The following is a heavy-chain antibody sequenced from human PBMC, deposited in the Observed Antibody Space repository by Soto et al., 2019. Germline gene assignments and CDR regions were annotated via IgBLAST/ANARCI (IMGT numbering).Heavy chain of an antibody. D-gene: IGHD2-21*02. CDR3: VHSRCGGDCLQSYSSHYYYGMDI. J-gene: IGHJ6*02. Sequence: QITLKESGPTLVKPTQTLTLTCTFSGFSLSTGGMGVGWIRQPPGKALEWLALIYWDGDRRYRPSLMSRLTLAKDTSQNQVVLTMTNMDPVDTATYYCVHSRCGGDCLQSYSSHYYYGMDIWGQGTTVTVSS. V-gene: IGHV2-5*02. CDR1: GFSLSTGGMG. CDR2: IYWDGDR.